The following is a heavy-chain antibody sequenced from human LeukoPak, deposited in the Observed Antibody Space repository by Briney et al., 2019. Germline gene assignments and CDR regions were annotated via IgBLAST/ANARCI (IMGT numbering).Heavy chain of an antibody. Sequence: ASVKVSCKASGGTFISYAISWVRQAPGQGLEWMGWISAYNGNTNYAQKLQGRVTMTTDTSTSTAYMELRSLRSDDTAVYYCARVRVDTANYYFDYWGQGTLVTVSS. V-gene: IGHV1-18*01. CDR2: ISAYNGNT. D-gene: IGHD5-18*01. CDR1: GGTFISYA. CDR3: ARVRVDTANYYFDY. J-gene: IGHJ4*02.